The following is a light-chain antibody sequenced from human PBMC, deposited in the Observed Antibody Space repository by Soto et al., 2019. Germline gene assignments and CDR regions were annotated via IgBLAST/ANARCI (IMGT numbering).Light chain of an antibody. J-gene: IGLJ3*02. Sequence: QLVLTQSSSASASLGSSVKLTCILSSGHSTYIIAWHQQQPGKAPRFLMTLDRSGSYNRGSGVPDRFSGSSSGADRYLTISNLQFEDVGDYYCETWYSNTHKVFGGGTKLTVL. CDR1: SGHSTYI. CDR2: LDRSGSY. V-gene: IGLV4-60*02. CDR3: ETWYSNTHKV.